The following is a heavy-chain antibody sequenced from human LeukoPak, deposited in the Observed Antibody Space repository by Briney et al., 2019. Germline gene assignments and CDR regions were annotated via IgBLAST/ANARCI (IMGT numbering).Heavy chain of an antibody. V-gene: IGHV1-2*02. J-gene: IGHJ4*02. Sequence: ASVKVSCKASGYTFAVYYIHWVRQALGQGLEWMGWIKPNSGGTNYAQKFQGRVTMTSDTSISTAYMDLSSLRSDDTAIYYCVRDPGGCSGGSCYFYPDYWGQGTLVTVSS. CDR1: GYTFAVYY. D-gene: IGHD2-15*01. CDR3: VRDPGGCSGGSCYFYPDY. CDR2: IKPNSGGT.